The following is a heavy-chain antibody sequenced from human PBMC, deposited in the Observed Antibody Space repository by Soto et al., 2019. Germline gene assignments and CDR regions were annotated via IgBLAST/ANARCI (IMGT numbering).Heavy chain of an antibody. Sequence: SETLSLTCTVSGGSVSSGSYYWSWIRQPPGKGLEWIGYIYYSGSTNYNPSLKSRVTISVDTSKNQFSLKLSSVTAADTAVYYCARSGLDFWSGYFDYWGQGTLVTVSS. CDR1: GGSVSSGSYY. J-gene: IGHJ4*02. V-gene: IGHV4-61*01. D-gene: IGHD3-3*01. CDR3: ARSGLDFWSGYFDY. CDR2: IYYSGST.